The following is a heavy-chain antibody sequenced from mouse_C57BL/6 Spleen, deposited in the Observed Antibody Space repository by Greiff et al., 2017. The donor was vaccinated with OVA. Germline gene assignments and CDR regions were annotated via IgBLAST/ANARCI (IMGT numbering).Heavy chain of an antibody. V-gene: IGHV1-59*01. CDR1: GYTFTSYW. J-gene: IGHJ3*01. Sequence: QVQLQQPGAELVRPGTSVKLSCKASGYTFTSYWMHWVKQRPGQGLEWIGVIDPSDSYTNYNQKFKGKATLTVDTSSSTAYMQLSSLTSEDSAVYYGARSVGRDYDYDGAFAYWGQGTLVTVSA. D-gene: IGHD2-4*01. CDR2: IDPSDSYT. CDR3: ARSVGRDYDYDGAFAY.